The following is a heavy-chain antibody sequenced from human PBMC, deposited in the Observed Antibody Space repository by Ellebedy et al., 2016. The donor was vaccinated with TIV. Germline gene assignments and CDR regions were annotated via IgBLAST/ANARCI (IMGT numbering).Heavy chain of an antibody. Sequence: ASVKVSXXASGHSFTAYGIHWVRQAPGQSLEWLGWINTGNGNTKYSQKFQGRVTITADKSTSTAYMELSSLRSEDTAVYYCARAGSGSYSGMDYWGQGTLVTVSS. D-gene: IGHD1-26*01. CDR1: GHSFTAYG. CDR3: ARAGSGSYSGMDY. CDR2: INTGNGNT. V-gene: IGHV1-3*04. J-gene: IGHJ4*02.